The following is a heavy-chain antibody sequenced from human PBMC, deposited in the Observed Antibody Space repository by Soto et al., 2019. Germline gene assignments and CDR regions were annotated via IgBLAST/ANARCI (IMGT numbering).Heavy chain of an antibody. Sequence: GGSLRLSCAASGFTFSSYSMNWVRQAPGKGLEWVSYISSSSSTIYYADSVKGRFTISRDNAKNSLYLQMNSLRDEDTAVYYCATSIAARPWEIYYYYGMDVWGHGTTVTVSS. J-gene: IGHJ6*02. CDR3: ATSIAARPWEIYYYYGMDV. D-gene: IGHD6-6*01. CDR2: ISSSSSTI. V-gene: IGHV3-48*02. CDR1: GFTFSSYS.